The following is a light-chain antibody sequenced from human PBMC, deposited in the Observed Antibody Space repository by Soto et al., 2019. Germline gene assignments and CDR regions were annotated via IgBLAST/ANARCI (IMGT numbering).Light chain of an antibody. V-gene: IGKV3-20*01. J-gene: IGKJ1*01. CDR1: QSVSSY. CDR3: QQFGGSPQT. Sequence: EIVLTQSPGTLSLSPGEGATLSCRASQSVSSYLAWYQQKPGQAPRLLIYGASSRATGIPDRFSGSESGTDFTHTISRLEPEDFAVYYCQQFGGSPQTFGQGTKVKIK. CDR2: GAS.